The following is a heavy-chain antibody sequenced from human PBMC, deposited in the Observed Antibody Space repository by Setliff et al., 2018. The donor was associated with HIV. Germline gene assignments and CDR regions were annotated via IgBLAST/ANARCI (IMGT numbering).Heavy chain of an antibody. D-gene: IGHD3-16*01. CDR3: ARGAIGVYWYFDL. V-gene: IGHV1-2*02. CDR2: INPNSGDT. CDR1: GYTFTGYY. Sequence: GASVKVSCKASGYTFTGYYMHWVRQAPGQGLEWMGWINPNSGDTNYAQNFQGRVTMTRDTSISTAYMELSRLKSDDTAVYYCARGAIGVYWYFDLWGRGTLVTV. J-gene: IGHJ2*01.